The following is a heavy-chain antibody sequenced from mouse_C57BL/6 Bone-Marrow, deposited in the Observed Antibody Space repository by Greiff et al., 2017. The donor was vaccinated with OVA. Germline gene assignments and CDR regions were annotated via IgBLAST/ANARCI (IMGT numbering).Heavy chain of an antibody. CDR2: ISYDGSN. CDR3: AGLRRAMDY. J-gene: IGHJ4*01. Sequence: VQLQQSGPGLVKPSQSLSLTCSVTGYSITSGYYWNWIRQFPGNKLEWMGYISYDGSNNYNPSLKNRISITRDTSKNQFFLKLNSVTTEDTATYYCAGLRRAMDYWGQGTSVTVSS. V-gene: IGHV3-6*01. D-gene: IGHD2-2*01. CDR1: GYSITSGYY.